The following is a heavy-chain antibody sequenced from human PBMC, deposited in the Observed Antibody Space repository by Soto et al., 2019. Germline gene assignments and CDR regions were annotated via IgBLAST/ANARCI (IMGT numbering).Heavy chain of an antibody. CDR2: IYSGGST. D-gene: IGHD3-3*01. J-gene: IGHJ3*02. Sequence: EVQLVESGGGLVQPGGSLRLSCAASGFTVSSNYMSWVRQAPGKGLEWVSVIYSGGSTYYAESVKGRFTSSRDNSKNTLYLQMNSLRAEDTAVYYCARWRFLEWLLGPDAFDIWGQGTMVTVSS. CDR3: ARWRFLEWLLGPDAFDI. CDR1: GFTVSSNY. V-gene: IGHV3-66*01.